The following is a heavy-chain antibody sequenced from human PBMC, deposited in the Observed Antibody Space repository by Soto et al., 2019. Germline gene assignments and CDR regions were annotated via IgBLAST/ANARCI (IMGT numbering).Heavy chain of an antibody. CDR2: IIPIFGTP. J-gene: IGHJ4*02. CDR1: GVSFSRQE. D-gene: IGHD5-12*01. CDR3: ATNEGRDGYSFDY. Sequence: GAAVKVSCKASGVSFSRQEMRWVRQAPGQGLEWMGGIIPIFGTPQYAEQFQDRVTITADESTSTAYMELSSLTSDDTAVYYCATNEGRDGYSFDYWVQGTRGTFS. V-gene: IGHV1-69*13.